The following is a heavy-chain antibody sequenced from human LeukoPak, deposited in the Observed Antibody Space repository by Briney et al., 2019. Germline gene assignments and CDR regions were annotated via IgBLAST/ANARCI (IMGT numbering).Heavy chain of an antibody. CDR2: IYYSGST. CDR1: GGSISLYY. D-gene: IGHD3-16*01. CDR3: ARNLPRLGWFDP. Sequence: SETLSLTCTVSGGSISLYYWSWIRQPPGKGLEWIGNIYYSGSTNYNPSLKSRVTISVDTSKNQLSLKLTSVTAADTAVYYCARNLPRLGWFDPWGQGTLATVSS. V-gene: IGHV4-59*08. J-gene: IGHJ5*02.